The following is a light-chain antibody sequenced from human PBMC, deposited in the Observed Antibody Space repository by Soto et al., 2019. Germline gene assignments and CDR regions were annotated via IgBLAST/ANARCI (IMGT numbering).Light chain of an antibody. Sequence: IVLPQSPGTLSLSPGERATLSCRASQSVSSTYLAWYQHKPGQAPRLLIYDASNRATGIPARFSGSGSGTDFTLTISRLKPEDFAVYYCQQYGSSSITFGQGTRLEIK. J-gene: IGKJ5*01. CDR3: QQYGSSSIT. CDR1: QSVSSTY. CDR2: DAS. V-gene: IGKV3-20*01.